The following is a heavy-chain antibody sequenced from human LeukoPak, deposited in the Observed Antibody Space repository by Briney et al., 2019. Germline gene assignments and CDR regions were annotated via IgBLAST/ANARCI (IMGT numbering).Heavy chain of an antibody. J-gene: IGHJ4*02. V-gene: IGHV5-51*01. CDR1: GYTFTNYW. Sequence: GESLKISWSGAGYTFTNYWIGWVRQMPGKGLEWMGVIYPGSSDTRYSPSFQGQVTISADKSISTAYLQWSSLKASDTAMYYCARQGGGSDYDYSSYWGEGTLVTVSS. D-gene: IGHD5-12*01. CDR3: ARQGGGSDYDYSSY. CDR2: IYPGSSDT.